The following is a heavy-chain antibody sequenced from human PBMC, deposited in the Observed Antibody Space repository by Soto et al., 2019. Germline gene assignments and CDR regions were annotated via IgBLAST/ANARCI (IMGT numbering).Heavy chain of an antibody. D-gene: IGHD3-10*01. CDR3: ARVSAGIYFEY. J-gene: IGHJ4*02. Sequence: EVQLVESGGGLVKPGGSLRLSCAASGFTFSGYSMNWVRQAPGKGLEWVSSISSTSIYIYYADSVKGRFTISRDNAKNSLDLQMNSLRAEDTAVYYCARVSAGIYFEYWGQGTLVTVSS. CDR1: GFTFSGYS. V-gene: IGHV3-21*01. CDR2: ISSTSIYI.